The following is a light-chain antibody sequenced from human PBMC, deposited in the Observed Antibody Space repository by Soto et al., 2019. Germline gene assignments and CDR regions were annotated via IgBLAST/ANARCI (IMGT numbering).Light chain of an antibody. CDR2: LNNDGSH. CDR3: QTWGTGFQV. V-gene: IGLV4-69*01. Sequence: QPVLTQSPSASASLGASVKLTCTLSSGHSSYAIAWHQMQPGKGPRYLMDLNNDGSHTKGDGIPDRFSGSSSGAERYLIISSLQSEDEADYYCQTWGTGFQVFGGGTQLTVL. J-gene: IGLJ7*01. CDR1: SGHSSYA.